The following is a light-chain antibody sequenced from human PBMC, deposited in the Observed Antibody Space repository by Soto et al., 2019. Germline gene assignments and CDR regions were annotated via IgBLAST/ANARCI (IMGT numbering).Light chain of an antibody. CDR1: SSDIGGYNY. V-gene: IGLV2-14*01. CDR3: SSYINTSLV. J-gene: IGLJ2*01. Sequence: QSALTQPASVSGSPGQSITISCTGSSSDIGGYNYVSWYQQHPGKAPKVMIYDVNNRPSGVSNRFSGSKSGNTASLTISGLQAEDEADYYCSSYINTSLVFSGGTKLTVL. CDR2: DVN.